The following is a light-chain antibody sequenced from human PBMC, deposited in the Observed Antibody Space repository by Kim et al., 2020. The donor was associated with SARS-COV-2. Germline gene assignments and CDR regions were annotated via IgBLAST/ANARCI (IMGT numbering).Light chain of an antibody. Sequence: SSVKLTCTLSSAHSSYIIAWHQQQPGKAPRYLMKLEGSGSYNKGSGVPDRFSGSSSGADRYLTISNLQSEDEADYYCETWDSNTRVFGGGTQLTVL. CDR3: ETWDSNTRV. V-gene: IGLV4-60*03. J-gene: IGLJ3*02. CDR1: SAHSSYI. CDR2: LEGSGSY.